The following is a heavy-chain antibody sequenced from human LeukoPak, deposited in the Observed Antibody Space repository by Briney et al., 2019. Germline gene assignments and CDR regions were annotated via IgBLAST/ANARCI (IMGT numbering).Heavy chain of an antibody. CDR2: MNPNSGNT. CDR1: GYTFTSYD. Sequence: GASVKVSCKASGYTFTSYDINWVRQAPGQGLEWMGWMNPNSGNTGYAQKFQGRVTMTRNTSISTAYMELSSLRSEDTAVYYCARTVGSGWYGLYYYYGMDVWGQGTTVTVSS. D-gene: IGHD6-19*01. V-gene: IGHV1-8*02. J-gene: IGHJ6*02. CDR3: ARTVGSGWYGLYYYYGMDV.